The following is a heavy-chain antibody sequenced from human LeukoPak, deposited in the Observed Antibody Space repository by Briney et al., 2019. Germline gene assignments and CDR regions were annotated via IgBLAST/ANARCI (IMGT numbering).Heavy chain of an antibody. CDR1: GYTFTSYG. Sequence: ASVKVSCKASGYTFTSYGISWVRQAPGQGLEWMGWISAYNGNTNYAQKLQGRVTMTTDTSTSTAYMELRSLRSDDTAVYYCARLGGATVTTYYFDYWGQGTLVTVSS. CDR3: ARLGGATVTTYYFDY. D-gene: IGHD4-17*01. J-gene: IGHJ4*02. CDR2: ISAYNGNT. V-gene: IGHV1-18*01.